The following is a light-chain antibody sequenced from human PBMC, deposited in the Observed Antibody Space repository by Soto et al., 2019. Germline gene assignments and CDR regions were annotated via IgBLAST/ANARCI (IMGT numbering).Light chain of an antibody. V-gene: IGKV3-15*01. Sequence: EIVMTQSPATLSVSPGERATLSCRASQSVSSNLAWYQQKPGQAPRLLIYGASTRATGIPARFSGSGSRTEFTLTISSLQSEDFAVYYCQQHNNWPQTFGQGTKVEIK. CDR3: QQHNNWPQT. CDR2: GAS. CDR1: QSVSSN. J-gene: IGKJ1*01.